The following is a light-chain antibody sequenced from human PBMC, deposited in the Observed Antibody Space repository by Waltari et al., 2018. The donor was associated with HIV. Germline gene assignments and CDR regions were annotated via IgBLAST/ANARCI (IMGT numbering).Light chain of an antibody. V-gene: IGKV2-28*01. Sequence: DIVMTQSPLSLPVTPGEPASIPCRSSQSLVHSNGHNYLDWHLQKPGQPPQLLMYLGSNRAAGVPDRFSGSGSGTDFTRKISRVEAEDVGVYYCMQALQTPRTFGQGTKVEIK. J-gene: IGKJ1*01. CDR1: QSLVHSNGHNY. CDR3: MQALQTPRT. CDR2: LGS.